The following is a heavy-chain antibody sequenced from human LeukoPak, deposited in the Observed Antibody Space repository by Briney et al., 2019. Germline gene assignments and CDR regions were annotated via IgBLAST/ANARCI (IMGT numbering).Heavy chain of an antibody. Sequence: PSETLSLTCAVYGGSFSGYYWSWIRQPPGKGLEWIGEINHSGSTNYNPSLKSRVTISVDTSKSQFSLKLSSVTAADTAVYYCATTMDRYGNYFGYWGQGTLVTVSS. D-gene: IGHD5-24*01. CDR3: ATTMDRYGNYFGY. CDR1: GGSFSGYY. V-gene: IGHV4-34*01. J-gene: IGHJ4*02. CDR2: INHSGST.